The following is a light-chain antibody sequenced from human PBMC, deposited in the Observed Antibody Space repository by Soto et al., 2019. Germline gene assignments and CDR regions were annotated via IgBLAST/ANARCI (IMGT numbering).Light chain of an antibody. Sequence: QSVLTQPASVSGSPGQSITISCTGTSSDVGGYNYVSWYQQHPGKAPKLMIYEVSNRPSGVSNRFSGSKSGNTASLTTSGLQAEDEADYYCSSYTSSSTLYVFGTGTKV. CDR1: SSDVGGYNY. CDR2: EVS. J-gene: IGLJ1*01. V-gene: IGLV2-14*01. CDR3: SSYTSSSTLYV.